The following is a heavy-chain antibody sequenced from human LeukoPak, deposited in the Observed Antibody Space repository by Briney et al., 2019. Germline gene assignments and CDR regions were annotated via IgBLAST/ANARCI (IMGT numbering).Heavy chain of an antibody. J-gene: IGHJ4*02. CDR2: ISGSGSST. CDR1: GFTFNNYA. Sequence: GGSLRLSCAASGFTFNNYAMTWVRQAPGKGLEWVSAISGSGSSTYYADSVKGRFTISRDNSKNSLYLQMDSLRADDTAVYYCAKLATRLAARPNFDYWGLGTLVAVSS. D-gene: IGHD6-6*01. CDR3: AKLATRLAARPNFDY. V-gene: IGHV3-23*01.